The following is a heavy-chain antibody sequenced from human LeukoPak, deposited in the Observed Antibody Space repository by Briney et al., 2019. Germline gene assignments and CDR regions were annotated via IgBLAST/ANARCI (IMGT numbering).Heavy chain of an antibody. CDR2: IYPGDSDT. V-gene: IGHV5-51*01. J-gene: IGHJ3*02. CDR1: GYRFTSYW. Sequence: GGSLKISFKGSGYRFTSYWIGWGRPMPGKGLEWMGIIYPGDSDTRYSPSFQGQVTISADKSISTAYLQWSSLKASDTAMYYCARLGGHAFDIWGQGTMVTVSS. CDR3: ARLGGHAFDI.